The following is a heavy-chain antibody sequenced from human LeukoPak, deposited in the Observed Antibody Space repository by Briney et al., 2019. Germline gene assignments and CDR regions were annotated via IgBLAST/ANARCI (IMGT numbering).Heavy chain of an antibody. D-gene: IGHD6-19*01. CDR1: GGSISSGSYY. Sequence: SETLSLTCTASGGSISSGSYYWSWIRQPAGKGLEWIGRIYTSGSTNYNPSLKSRVTISVDTSKNQFSLKLSSVTAADTAVYYCARYSGHTDYWGQGTLVTVSS. CDR3: ARYSGHTDY. J-gene: IGHJ4*02. V-gene: IGHV4-61*02. CDR2: IYTSGST.